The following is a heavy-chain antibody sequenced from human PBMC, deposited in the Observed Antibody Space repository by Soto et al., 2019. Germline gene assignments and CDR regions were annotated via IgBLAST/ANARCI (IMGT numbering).Heavy chain of an antibody. CDR3: ARDNGIAGSFDP. D-gene: IGHD6-13*01. J-gene: IGHJ5*02. CDR2: ITSIGTTI. CDR1: GFTFNTYS. V-gene: IGHV3-48*02. Sequence: VGSLRLSCAASGFTFNTYSMNWVRQAPGKGLEWISYITSIGTTIFYADSVKGRFTISRDNARNSLYLQMNSLRDEDTSVYYCARDNGIAGSFDPWGQGTLVTVSS.